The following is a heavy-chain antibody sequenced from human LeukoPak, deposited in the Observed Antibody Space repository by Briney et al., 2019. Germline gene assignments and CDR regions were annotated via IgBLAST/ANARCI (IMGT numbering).Heavy chain of an antibody. V-gene: IGHV1-2*02. J-gene: IGHJ4*02. CDR3: ARGDYYDPTSTDY. D-gene: IGHD3-22*01. CDR2: INPNSGGT. CDR1: GYTFTGYY. Sequence: ASVKVSCKASGYTFTGYYMHWVRQAPGQGLEWMGWINPNSGGTNYAQKFQGRVTMTRDTSISTAYMELSRLRSDDTAVYYCARGDYYDPTSTDYWGQGTLVTVSS.